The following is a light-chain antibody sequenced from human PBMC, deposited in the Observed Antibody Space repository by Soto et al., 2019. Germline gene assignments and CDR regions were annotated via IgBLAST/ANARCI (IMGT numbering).Light chain of an antibody. CDR2: GAS. J-gene: IGKJ1*01. Sequence: EIVLTQSPGTLSLSPGERATISCRASQSVSSSYLAWYQQKPGQAPRLLIYGASSRATGIPDRFSGSGSGTDFTLTISRLEPEDFAAYYCQQYGSSPPTFGQGTKVDIK. CDR3: QQYGSSPPT. V-gene: IGKV3-20*01. CDR1: QSVSSSY.